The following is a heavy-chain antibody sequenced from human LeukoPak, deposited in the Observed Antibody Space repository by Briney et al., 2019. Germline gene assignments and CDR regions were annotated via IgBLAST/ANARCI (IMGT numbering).Heavy chain of an antibody. CDR3: ASESSNWYGSAY. CDR1: GFTFSSYW. V-gene: IGHV3-7*03. Sequence: QPGGSLRLSCAASGFTFSSYWMSWVRQAPGKGLEWVANIKKDGSEKHYVDSVKGRFTISRDNAKNSLYLQMDSLRAEDTAVYYCASESSNWYGSAYWGQGTLVTVSS. J-gene: IGHJ4*02. D-gene: IGHD6-13*01. CDR2: IKKDGSEK.